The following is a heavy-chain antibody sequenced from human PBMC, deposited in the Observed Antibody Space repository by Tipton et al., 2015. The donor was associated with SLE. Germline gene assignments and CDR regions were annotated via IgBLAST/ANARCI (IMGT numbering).Heavy chain of an antibody. CDR3: AREDYSVAFDI. CDR1: GFTFRNYA. CDR2: FSHSGGIT. D-gene: IGHD5/OR15-5a*01. J-gene: IGHJ3*02. V-gene: IGHV3-23*01. Sequence: SLRLSCAASGFTFRNYAMSWVRQAPGKGLEWVSTFSHSGGITSYADSVKGRFTISRDNAKNSLYLQMNSLRAEDTAVYYCAREDYSVAFDIWGQGTMVTVSA.